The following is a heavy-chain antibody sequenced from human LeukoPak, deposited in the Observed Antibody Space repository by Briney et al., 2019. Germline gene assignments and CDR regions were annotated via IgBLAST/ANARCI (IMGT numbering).Heavy chain of an antibody. CDR2: ISGSGGST. V-gene: IGHV3-23*01. Sequence: GGSLRLSCAASGFTFSSYAMSWVRQAPGKGLEWVSAISGSGGSTYYADSVKGRFTISRDNSKNTLYLQMNSLRAEDTAVYYCAKDTSVDDFWSGYHYYYGMDVWGQGTTVTVSS. CDR1: GFTFSSYA. D-gene: IGHD3-3*01. CDR3: AKDTSVDDFWSGYHYYYGMDV. J-gene: IGHJ6*02.